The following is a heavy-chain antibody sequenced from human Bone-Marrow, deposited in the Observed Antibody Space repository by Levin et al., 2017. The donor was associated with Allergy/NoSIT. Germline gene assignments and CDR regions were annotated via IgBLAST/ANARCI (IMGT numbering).Heavy chain of an antibody. D-gene: IGHD3-10*01. CDR1: GYAFTNYD. V-gene: IGHV1-8*01. CDR2: MNPNSGNT. J-gene: IGHJ6*02. Sequence: ASVKVSCMTGGYAFTNYDINWVRQAPGQGLEWMGWMNPNSGNTGYAQKFQDRVTMTRDTSTDTAFLELDYLRSDDTAVYYCARGRPPRVRGETYYHYTIDVWGHGTTVTVS. CDR3: ARGRPPRVRGETYYHYTIDV.